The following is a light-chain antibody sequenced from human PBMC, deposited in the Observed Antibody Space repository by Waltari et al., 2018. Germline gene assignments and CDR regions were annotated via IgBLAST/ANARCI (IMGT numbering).Light chain of an antibody. CDR3: QQRSSWLT. J-gene: IGKJ4*01. CDR1: QSVNRY. Sequence: EIVLTQSPATLSLSPGERDTLSCRASQSVNRYLAWYQQKPGQAPRLLIYDASNRATGIPARFSGSGSGTDFTLTISSLEPEDFAVYYCQQRSSWLTFGGGTKVEIK. V-gene: IGKV3-11*01. CDR2: DAS.